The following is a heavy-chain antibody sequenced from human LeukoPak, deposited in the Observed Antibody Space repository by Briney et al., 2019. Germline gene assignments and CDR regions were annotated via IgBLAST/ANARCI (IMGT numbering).Heavy chain of an antibody. V-gene: IGHV4-59*01. D-gene: IGHD3-22*01. CDR1: GGSISNYY. J-gene: IGHJ4*02. Sequence: SETLSLTCTVSGGSISNYYWSWIRQPPGKGLEWIGYIYYSGSTNYNPSLKSRVTISVDTSKNQFSLKLSSVTAADTAVYYCAREGYDSSGIDYWGQGTLVTVSS. CDR2: IYYSGST. CDR3: AREGYDSSGIDY.